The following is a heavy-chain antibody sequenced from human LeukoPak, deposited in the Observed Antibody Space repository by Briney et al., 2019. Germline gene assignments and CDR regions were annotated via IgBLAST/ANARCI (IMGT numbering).Heavy chain of an antibody. V-gene: IGHV1-2*02. D-gene: IGHD4-17*01. CDR3: AATYGDYLDINFDY. J-gene: IGHJ4*02. CDR1: GYTFTGYY. Sequence: GASVKVSRKASGYTFTGYYMHWVRQAPGQGLEWMGWINPNSGGTNYAQKFQGRVTMTRDTSISTAYMELSRLRSDDTAVYYCAATYGDYLDINFDYWGQGTLVTVSS. CDR2: INPNSGGT.